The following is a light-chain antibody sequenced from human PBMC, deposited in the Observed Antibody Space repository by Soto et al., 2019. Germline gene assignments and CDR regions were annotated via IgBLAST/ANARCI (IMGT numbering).Light chain of an antibody. CDR3: QQYYSTPGT. J-gene: IGKJ3*01. CDR2: WAS. Sequence: DIVMTQSPDSLAVSLGERATINCKSSQSVLYSSNNKNYLAWYQQKPGQPPKLLIYWASTRESGVPDRFSGSGSGTDFPLTISSLQAEDVAVYYCQQYYSTPGTFGPGTKVDIK. V-gene: IGKV4-1*01. CDR1: QSVLYSSNNKNY.